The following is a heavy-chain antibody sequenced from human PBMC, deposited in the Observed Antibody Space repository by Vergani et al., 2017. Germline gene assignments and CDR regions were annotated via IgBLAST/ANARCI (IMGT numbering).Heavy chain of an antibody. D-gene: IGHD2-2*01. Sequence: QVQLVESGGGVVQLGRSLRLSCAASGFTFSSYAMHWVRQAPGKGLEWGAVISYDGSNKYYADAVKGLFTISRDNSKNTLYLQMNSLRAEDTAVYYCARAXLGLVATQDNWFDPWGQGTLVTVSS. CDR2: ISYDGSNK. V-gene: IGHV3-30-3*01. CDR3: ARAXLGLVATQDNWFDP. CDR1: GFTFSSYA. J-gene: IGHJ5*02.